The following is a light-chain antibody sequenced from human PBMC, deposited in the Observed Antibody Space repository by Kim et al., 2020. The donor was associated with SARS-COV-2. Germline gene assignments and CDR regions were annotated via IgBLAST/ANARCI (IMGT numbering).Light chain of an antibody. J-gene: IGKJ5*01. Sequence: ASVGNRSTSTCRSSQDIRNDLGWYQQNPGGAPKRLIYGASSLQSGVPSRFGGSGSGTEFTLTISSLQPEDFATYFFLQHNTYPITFGQGTRLEIK. CDR2: GAS. V-gene: IGKV1-17*01. CDR3: LQHNTYPIT. CDR1: QDIRND.